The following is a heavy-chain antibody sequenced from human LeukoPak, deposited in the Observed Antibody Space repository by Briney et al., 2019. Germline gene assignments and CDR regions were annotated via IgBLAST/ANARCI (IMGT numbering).Heavy chain of an antibody. D-gene: IGHD3-9*01. CDR3: ARDVYDIMTGYYYYYGMDV. V-gene: IGHV1-69*04. CDR1: GGTFSSYA. CDR2: IIPILGIA. J-gene: IGHJ6*02. Sequence: SLKVSCKASGGTFSSYAISWVRQAPGQGLEWMGRIIPILGIANYAQKLQGRVTITADKSTSTAYMELSSLRSEDTAVYYCARDVYDIMTGYYYYYGMDVWGQGTTVTVSS.